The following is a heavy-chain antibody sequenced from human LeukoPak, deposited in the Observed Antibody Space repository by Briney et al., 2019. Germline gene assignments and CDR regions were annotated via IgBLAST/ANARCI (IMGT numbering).Heavy chain of an antibody. CDR3: ARQGYCSSTSCQGYFDY. Sequence: ASVKVSCKASGGTFSSYAISWVRQAPGQGLEWMGRIIPILGIANYAQKFQGRVTITADKSTSTAYMELSSLRSEDTAVYYCARQGYCSSTSCQGYFDYWGQGTLVTVSS. V-gene: IGHV1-69*04. CDR1: GGTFSSYA. D-gene: IGHD2-2*01. CDR2: IIPILGIA. J-gene: IGHJ4*02.